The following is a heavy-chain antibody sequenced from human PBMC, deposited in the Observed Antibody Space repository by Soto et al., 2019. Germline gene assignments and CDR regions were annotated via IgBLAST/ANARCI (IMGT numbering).Heavy chain of an antibody. CDR3: ARDRSNSPDFFDD. CDR1: GGSISSDDYY. D-gene: IGHD6-6*01. J-gene: IGHJ4*02. CDR2: IYYSGRT. V-gene: IGHV4-30-4*01. Sequence: SETLSLTCSVSGGSISSDDYYWTWIRQAPGEGLEWIGYIYYSGRTLYNPSLKSRVTISIDTSKNQFSLRLISVSAADTAVYYCARDRSNSPDFFDDWGQGTLVTVSS.